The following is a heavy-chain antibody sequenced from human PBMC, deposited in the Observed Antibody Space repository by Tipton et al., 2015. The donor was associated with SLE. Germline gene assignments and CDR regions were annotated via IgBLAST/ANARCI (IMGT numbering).Heavy chain of an antibody. CDR2: IYHSGST. Sequence: TLSLTCAVSGGSISSGGYSWSWIRQPPGKGLEWIGYIYHSGSTYYNPSLKSRVTISVDRSKNQFSLKLSSVTAADTAVYYCARVGSSWYLDAFDIWGQGTMVTVSS. CDR3: ARVGSSWYLDAFDI. CDR1: GGSISSGGYS. V-gene: IGHV4-30-2*01. D-gene: IGHD6-13*01. J-gene: IGHJ3*02.